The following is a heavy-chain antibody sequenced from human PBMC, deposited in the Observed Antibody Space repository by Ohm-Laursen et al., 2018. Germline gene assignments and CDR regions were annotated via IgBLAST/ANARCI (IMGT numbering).Heavy chain of an antibody. J-gene: IGHJ4*02. CDR2: IYTSGST. D-gene: IGHD1-26*01. V-gene: IGHV4-4*08. CDR3: ARSGDPLVGATTVFDY. Sequence: TLSFTCTVSGGSISRYYWSWIRQPPGKGLEWIGYIYTSGSTNYNPSLKGRVTMSVDTSKNQFSLKLSSVTAADTAVYYCARSGDPLVGATTVFDYWGQGTLVTVSS. CDR1: GGSISRYY.